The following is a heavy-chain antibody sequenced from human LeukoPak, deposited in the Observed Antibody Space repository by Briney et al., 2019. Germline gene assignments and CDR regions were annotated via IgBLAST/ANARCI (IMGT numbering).Heavy chain of an antibody. Sequence: ASVKVSCKASGYTFTSYAMNWVRQAPGQGLEWMGWINTNTGNPTYAQGFTGRFVFSLDTSVSTAYLQISSLKAEDTAVYYCARDLSFNYYGSGVTIRGFDPWGQGTLVTVSS. CDR2: INTNTGNP. CDR1: GYTFTSYA. J-gene: IGHJ5*02. V-gene: IGHV7-4-1*02. D-gene: IGHD3-10*01. CDR3: ARDLSFNYYGSGVTIRGFDP.